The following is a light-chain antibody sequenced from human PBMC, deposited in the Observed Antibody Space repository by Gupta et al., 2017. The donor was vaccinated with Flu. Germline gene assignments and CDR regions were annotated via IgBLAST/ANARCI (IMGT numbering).Light chain of an antibody. CDR2: EVS. CDR1: SSDVGGYNY. J-gene: IGLJ2*01. V-gene: IGLV2-14*01. Sequence: QSALTQPASVSGSPGQSITISCTGTSSDVGGYNYVSWYQQPPGKAPKLLIYEVSNRPSGVSNRFSGSKSGNTASLTISGLQAEHEADYYCSSYSSSSTLLFGGGTKLTVL. CDR3: SSYSSSSTLL.